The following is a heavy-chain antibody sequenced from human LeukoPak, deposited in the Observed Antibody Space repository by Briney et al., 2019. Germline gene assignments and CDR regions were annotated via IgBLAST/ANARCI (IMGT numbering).Heavy chain of an antibody. J-gene: IGHJ3*02. Sequence: SETLSLTCTVSGGSISDYYWSWIRQPPGKGLEWIGYIYYSGGTNYNPSLKSRVTISADTSKNQFSLNLSSVTAADTATYYCAREGGDSVGDAFDIWGQGTMVTVSS. CDR2: IYYSGGT. D-gene: IGHD4-17*01. V-gene: IGHV4-59*01. CDR1: GGSISDYY. CDR3: AREGGDSVGDAFDI.